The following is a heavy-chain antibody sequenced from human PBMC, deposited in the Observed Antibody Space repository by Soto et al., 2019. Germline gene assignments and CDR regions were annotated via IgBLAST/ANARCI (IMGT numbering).Heavy chain of an antibody. CDR2: IYYSGST. V-gene: IGHV4-31*03. D-gene: IGHD6-19*01. Sequence: SETLSLTCTVSGGSISSGGYYWSWIRQHPGKGLEWIGYIYYSGSTYYNPSLKSRVTISVDTSKNQFSLKLSSVTAADTAVYYCARSPGRGWSFDYWGQGTLVTVSS. CDR1: GGSISSGGYY. J-gene: IGHJ4*02. CDR3: ARSPGRGWSFDY.